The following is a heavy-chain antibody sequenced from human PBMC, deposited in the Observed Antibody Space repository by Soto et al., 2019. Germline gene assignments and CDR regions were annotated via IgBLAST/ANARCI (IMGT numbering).Heavy chain of an antibody. CDR1: GGSTTSDY. V-gene: IGHV4-59*01. J-gene: IGHJ4*02. Sequence: PSETLSLTCTVSGGSTTSDYWSWIQQPPGKGLEWLGYIFHSLGAKYNPSLGSRGTISLDTSKNQLSLSLRSVTAADTAIYFCVRDLNGSGDYWGQGTLVTVSS. CDR3: VRDLNGSGDY. CDR2: IFHSLGA. D-gene: IGHD3-10*01.